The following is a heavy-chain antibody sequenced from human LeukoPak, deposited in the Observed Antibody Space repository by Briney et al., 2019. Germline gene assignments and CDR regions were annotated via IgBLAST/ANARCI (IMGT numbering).Heavy chain of an antibody. V-gene: IGHV5-51*01. CDR1: GYRFTSYW. Sequence: GESLKISCKGSGYRFTSYWIGWARQMPGKGLEWMGIIYPGDSDTIYSPSFQGQVTISADKSISTAYLQWSSLKASDTAMYYCARRNYYDSSGYYYFHFDYWGQGTLVTVSS. CDR2: IYPGDSDT. J-gene: IGHJ4*02. CDR3: ARRNYYDSSGYYYFHFDY. D-gene: IGHD3-22*01.